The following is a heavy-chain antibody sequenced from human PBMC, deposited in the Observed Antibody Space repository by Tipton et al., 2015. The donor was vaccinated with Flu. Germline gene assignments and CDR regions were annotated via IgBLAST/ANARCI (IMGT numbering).Heavy chain of an antibody. D-gene: IGHD3-3*01. V-gene: IGHV3-21*01. J-gene: IGHJ5*02. CDR3: ARDHRFWSGYSPFNWFDP. Sequence: GSLRLSCAASGFTFSTYTMNWVRQAPGKGLEWVSSISGTTTYIYYADSVRGRFTISRDNAKNSLYLQMNSLRAEDTAVYYCARDHRFWSGYSPFNWFDPWGQGTLVTVSS. CDR2: ISGTTTYI. CDR1: GFTFSTYT.